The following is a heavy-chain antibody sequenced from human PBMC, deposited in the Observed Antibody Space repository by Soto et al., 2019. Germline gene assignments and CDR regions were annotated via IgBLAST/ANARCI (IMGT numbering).Heavy chain of an antibody. CDR2: IYYSGST. Sequence: QVQLQESGPGLVKPSQTLSLTCTVSGGSISSGDYYWSWIRQPPGKGLEWIGYIYYSGSTYYNPSLKSRVTISVDTSKNQFSLKLRSVTAADTAVYYCARVPVVPAAMVIFAPWGQGTLVTVSS. J-gene: IGHJ5*02. D-gene: IGHD2-2*01. CDR3: ARVPVVPAAMVIFAP. V-gene: IGHV4-30-4*01. CDR1: GGSISSGDYY.